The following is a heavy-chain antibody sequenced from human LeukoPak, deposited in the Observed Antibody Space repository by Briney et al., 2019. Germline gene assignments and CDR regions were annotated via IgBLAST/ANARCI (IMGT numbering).Heavy chain of an antibody. CDR2: ISSSSSLI. V-gene: IGHV3-21*01. D-gene: IGHD6-13*01. CDR3: AKEGRSTTPGY. CDR1: GFTLGDYA. J-gene: IGHJ4*02. Sequence: GRSLRLSCTASGFTLGDYAVTWVRQAPGKGLEWVASISSSSSLIYYTDSVKGRFTISRDNAKNSLYLQMNSLRAEDTAVYFCAKEGRSTTPGYWGQGTLVTVSS.